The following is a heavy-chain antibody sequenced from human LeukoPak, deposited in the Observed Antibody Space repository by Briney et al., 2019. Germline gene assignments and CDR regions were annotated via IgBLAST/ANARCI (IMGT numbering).Heavy chain of an antibody. V-gene: IGHV6-1*01. CDR1: RDSVSNNSTA. Sequence: SQTLSLTCAISRDSVSNNSTAWNWIRPSPSKGLEWLGRTYYRSKWSNGYAGSVKSRITISPDTSKHQISLQLNSVTPEDTAVYYCTRGGGAFAIWGQRTMVTVSS. J-gene: IGHJ3*02. CDR2: TYYRSKWSN. CDR3: TRGGGAFAI.